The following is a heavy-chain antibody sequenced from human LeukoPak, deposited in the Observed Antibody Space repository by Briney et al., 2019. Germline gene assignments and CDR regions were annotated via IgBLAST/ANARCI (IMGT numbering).Heavy chain of an antibody. J-gene: IGHJ4*02. D-gene: IGHD6-6*01. CDR2: INPNSGGT. V-gene: IGHV1-2*02. Sequence: ASVKVSCKASGYTFTGYYMHWVRQAPGQGLEWMGWINPNSGGTNYAQKFQGRVTMTRDTSISTACMELSRLRSDDTAVYYCARESIAARPAAFDYWGQGTLATVSS. CDR3: ARESIAARPAAFDY. CDR1: GYTFTGYY.